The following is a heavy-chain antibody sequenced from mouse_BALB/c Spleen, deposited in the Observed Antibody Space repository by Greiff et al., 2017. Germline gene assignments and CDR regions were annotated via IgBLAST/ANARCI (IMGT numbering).Heavy chain of an antibody. CDR3: VRDYGNF. J-gene: IGHJ4*01. D-gene: IGHD2-1*01. Sequence: EVKLMESGGGLVQPKGSLKLSCAASGFTFNTYAMNWVRQAPGKGLEWVARIRSKSNNYATYYADSVKDRFTISRDDSQSMLYLQMNNLKTEDTAMYYCVRDYGNFWGQGTSVTVSS. V-gene: IGHV10-1*02. CDR2: IRSKSNNYAT. CDR1: GFTFNTYA.